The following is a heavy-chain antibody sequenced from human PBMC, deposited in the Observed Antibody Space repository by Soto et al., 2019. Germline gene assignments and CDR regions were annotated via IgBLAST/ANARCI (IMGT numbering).Heavy chain of an antibody. CDR3: ARAVVIDVYYYYYYMDV. CDR1: GYTFTSYG. CDR2: ISAYNGNT. Sequence: ASVKVSCKASGYTFTSYGISWVRQAPGQGLEWMGWISAYNGNTNYAQKLQGRVTMTTDTSTSTAYMELRSLRSDDTAVYYCARAVVIDVYYYYYYMDVWGKGTTVTV. J-gene: IGHJ6*03. D-gene: IGHD3-22*01. V-gene: IGHV1-18*01.